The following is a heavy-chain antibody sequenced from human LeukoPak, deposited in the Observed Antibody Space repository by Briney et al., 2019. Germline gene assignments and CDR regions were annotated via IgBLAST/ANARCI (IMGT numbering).Heavy chain of an antibody. Sequence: ASVKVSCKASGYTFTSYGISWVRQAPGQGLEWMGWISAYDGNTNYAQKLQGRVTVTTDTSTSTAYMELRSLRSDDTAVYYCARDVFGSRVGATDYWGQGTLVTVSS. D-gene: IGHD1-26*01. CDR2: ISAYDGNT. V-gene: IGHV1-18*01. J-gene: IGHJ4*02. CDR3: ARDVFGSRVGATDY. CDR1: GYTFTSYG.